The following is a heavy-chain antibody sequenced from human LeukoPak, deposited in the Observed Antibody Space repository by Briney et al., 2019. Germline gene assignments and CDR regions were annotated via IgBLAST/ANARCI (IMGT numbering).Heavy chain of an antibody. V-gene: IGHV4-39*01. Sequence: SETLSLTCTVSGGSISSSSYYWGWIRQPPGKGLEWIGNIYYTGSTYYNPSLKSRVTISVETSKNQFSLKLTSVTAADTAVYYCARARYYYGSGSYGGGIDYWGQGTLVTVSS. D-gene: IGHD3-10*01. CDR2: IYYTGST. J-gene: IGHJ4*02. CDR1: GGSISSSSYY. CDR3: ARARYYYGSGSYGGGIDY.